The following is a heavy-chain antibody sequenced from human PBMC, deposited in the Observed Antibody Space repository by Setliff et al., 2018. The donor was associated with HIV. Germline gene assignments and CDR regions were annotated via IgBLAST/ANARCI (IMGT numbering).Heavy chain of an antibody. J-gene: IGHJ4*02. CDR2: IYPADSDT. CDR3: ARADCGGDCYLPYYFDH. CDR1: GYIFTSYW. V-gene: IGHV5-51*01. Sequence: PGESLKISCKGSGYIFTSYWIAWVRQMPGKGLEWMGIIYPADSDTRYSPSFQGQVTMSADKSVSTAYLQWSSLRAADTAVYYCARADCGGDCYLPYYFDHWGQGTLVTVSS. D-gene: IGHD2-21*02.